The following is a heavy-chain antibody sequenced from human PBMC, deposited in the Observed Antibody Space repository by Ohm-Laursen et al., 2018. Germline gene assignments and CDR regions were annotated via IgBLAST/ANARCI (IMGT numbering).Heavy chain of an antibody. D-gene: IGHD3-10*01. Sequence: GTLSLTWGVYGGSFSGYYWSWIRQPPGKGLEWIGEINHSGSTNYNPSLKSRVTISVDTSKNQFSLKLSSVTAADTAVYYCERGHRTYYYGSGRSPGMDVWGQGTTVTVSS. CDR1: GGSFSGYY. V-gene: IGHV4-34*01. CDR2: INHSGST. CDR3: ERGHRTYYYGSGRSPGMDV. J-gene: IGHJ6*02.